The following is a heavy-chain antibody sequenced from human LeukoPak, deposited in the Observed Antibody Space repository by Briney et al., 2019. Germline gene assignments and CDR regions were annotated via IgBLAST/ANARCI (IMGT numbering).Heavy chain of an antibody. D-gene: IGHD5-12*01. Sequence: PSETLSLTCTVSGGSISSSSYYWGWIRQPPGKGLEWIGSIYYSGSTYYNPSLKSRVTISVDTSKNQFSLKLSSVTATDTAVYYCARRTSGYALHYYYYYMDVWGKGTTVTVSS. V-gene: IGHV4-39*01. CDR3: ARRTSGYALHYYYYYMDV. J-gene: IGHJ6*03. CDR1: GGSISSSSYY. CDR2: IYYSGST.